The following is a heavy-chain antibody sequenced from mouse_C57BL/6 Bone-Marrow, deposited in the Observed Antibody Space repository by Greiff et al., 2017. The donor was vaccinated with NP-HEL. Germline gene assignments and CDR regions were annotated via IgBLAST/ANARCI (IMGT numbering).Heavy chain of an antibody. CDR2: IDPENGDT. J-gene: IGHJ2*01. CDR1: GFNIKDDY. D-gene: IGHD6-1*01. Sequence: EVQLQQSGAELVRPGASVKLSCTASGFNIKDDYMHWVKQRPEQGLEWIGWIDPENGDTEYASKFQGKATITADTSSNTAYLQLSSLTSEDTAVYYCTTPYGSLCDYWGQGTTLTVAS. V-gene: IGHV14-4*01. CDR3: TTPYGSLCDY.